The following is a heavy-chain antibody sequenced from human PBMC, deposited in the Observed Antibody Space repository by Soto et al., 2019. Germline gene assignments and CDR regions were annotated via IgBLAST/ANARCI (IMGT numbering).Heavy chain of an antibody. CDR2: ISGSGGST. CDR3: ANPTVTTGWHFDY. J-gene: IGHJ4*02. D-gene: IGHD4-17*01. V-gene: IGHV3-23*01. CDR1: GFTFSSYA. Sequence: GESLKISCAASGFTFSSYAMSWVRQAPGKGLEWVSAISGSGGSTYYADSVKGRFTISRDNSKNTLYLQMNSLRAEDTAVYYCANPTVTTGWHFDYWGQGTLVTVSS.